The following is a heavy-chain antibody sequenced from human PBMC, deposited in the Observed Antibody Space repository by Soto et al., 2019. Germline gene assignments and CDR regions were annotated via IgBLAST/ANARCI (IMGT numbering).Heavy chain of an antibody. J-gene: IGHJ4*02. CDR2: IGASGAGT. CDR1: GFTFSSYA. Sequence: QTGGSLRLSCAASGFTFSSYAMSWVRQAPGKGLEWVSAIGASGAGTYYAEYVKGRFTISRDNSKNTLYLQMNSLRAEDTAVYYCALRKTCCYFDDCRQGTPVP. CDR3: ALRKTCCYFDD. D-gene: IGHD3-16*01. V-gene: IGHV3-23*01.